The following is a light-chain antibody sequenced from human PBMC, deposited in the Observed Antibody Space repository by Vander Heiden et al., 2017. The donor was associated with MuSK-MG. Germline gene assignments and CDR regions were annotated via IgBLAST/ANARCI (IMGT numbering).Light chain of an antibody. CDR3: YSTDNSGNDRL. J-gene: IGLJ2*01. CDR1: ALPKKY. CDR2: EDS. V-gene: IGLV3-10*01. Sequence: SSELTQPPSVSVCPGQTARNTCSGDALPKKYAYWYQQKSGQAPVLVIYEDSKRPSGIPERFSGSSSGTMATLTISGAQVEDEADYYCYSTDNSGNDRLFGGGTRLTVL.